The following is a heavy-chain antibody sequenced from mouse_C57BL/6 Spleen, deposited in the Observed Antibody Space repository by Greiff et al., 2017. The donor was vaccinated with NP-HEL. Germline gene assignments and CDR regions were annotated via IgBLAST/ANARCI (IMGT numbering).Heavy chain of an antibody. V-gene: IGHV1-15*01. CDR3: TRLRSMGPFFDY. J-gene: IGHJ2*01. CDR1: GYTFTDYE. D-gene: IGHD2-12*01. CDR2: IDPETGGT. Sequence: VQLQQSGAELVRPGASVTLSCKASGYTFTDYEMHWVKQTPVHGLEWIGAIDPETGGTAYNQKFKGKAILTADKSSSTAYMELRSLTSEDSAVYYCTRLRSMGPFFDYWGQGTTLTVSS.